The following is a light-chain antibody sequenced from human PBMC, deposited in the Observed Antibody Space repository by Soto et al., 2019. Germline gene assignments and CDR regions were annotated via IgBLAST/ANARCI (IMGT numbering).Light chain of an antibody. J-gene: IGKJ1*01. CDR1: QSVSSSY. CDR2: GAS. V-gene: IGKV3-20*01. Sequence: EGELTQSPGTLSLSPGERATLSCRASQSVSSSYLAWYQQKPGQAPRLLIYGASSRATGIPDRFSGSGSGTDFTLTISRLEPEDFAVYYCQQYGSSRTFGQGTKVDI. CDR3: QQYGSSRT.